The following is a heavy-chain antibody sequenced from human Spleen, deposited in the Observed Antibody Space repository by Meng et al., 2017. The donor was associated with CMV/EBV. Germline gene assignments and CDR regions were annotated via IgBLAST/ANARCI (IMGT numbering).Heavy chain of an antibody. D-gene: IGHD6-25*01. CDR3: ARGPQSSGAHAIDY. Sequence: SETLSLTCAVYGGPFSGYYWTWIRQPPGKGPEWIGEVNHSGSTNYKPSLKSRVTISVDTSKNQFSLRLSSVSAADTAVYYCARGPQSSGAHAIDYWGQGTLVTVSS. J-gene: IGHJ4*02. CDR2: VNHSGST. CDR1: GGPFSGYY. V-gene: IGHV4-34*01.